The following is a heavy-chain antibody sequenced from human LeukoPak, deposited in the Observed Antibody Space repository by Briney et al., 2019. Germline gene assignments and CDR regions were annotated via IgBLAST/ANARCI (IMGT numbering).Heavy chain of an antibody. Sequence: SETLSLTCTVSGGSLSSGSYYWSWIRQPAGKGLEWIGRIYTSGSTNYNPSLKSRVTISVDTSKNQFYLKLSSVTAADTAVYYCAGERITMVRGAGRYYYMDVWGKGTTVTISS. V-gene: IGHV4-61*02. CDR3: AGERITMVRGAGRYYYMDV. CDR1: GGSLSSGSYY. CDR2: IYTSGST. D-gene: IGHD3-10*01. J-gene: IGHJ6*03.